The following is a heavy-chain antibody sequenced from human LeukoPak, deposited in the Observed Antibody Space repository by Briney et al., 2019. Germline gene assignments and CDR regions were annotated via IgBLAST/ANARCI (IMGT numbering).Heavy chain of an antibody. D-gene: IGHD5-18*01. V-gene: IGHV3-43D*04. CDR1: GFTFDDYA. J-gene: IGHJ5*02. Sequence: AGGSLRLSCAASGFTFDDYAMHWVRQAPGKGLEWVSLISWDGGSTYYADSVKGRFTISRDNSKNSLYLQMNSLRAEDNALYYCAKDGVDTALHPWGQGTLVTVSS. CDR2: ISWDGGST. CDR3: AKDGVDTALHP.